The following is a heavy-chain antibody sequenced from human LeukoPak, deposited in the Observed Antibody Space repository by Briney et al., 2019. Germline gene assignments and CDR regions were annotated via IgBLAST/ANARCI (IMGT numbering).Heavy chain of an antibody. J-gene: IGHJ3*02. D-gene: IGHD5-12*01. CDR2: IKSEIDGGAT. CDR3: TTGGDVIVAGTRAFDI. CDR1: GFTFSSYA. Sequence: PGGSLRLSCAASGFTFSSYAMSWVRKAPGKGREWVGRIKSEIDGGATDYAAPVQGRFTIPRDDSQATLYLQMNGLRTENTAVYYCTTGGDVIVAGTRAFDIWGQGTMVTVSS. V-gene: IGHV3-15*01.